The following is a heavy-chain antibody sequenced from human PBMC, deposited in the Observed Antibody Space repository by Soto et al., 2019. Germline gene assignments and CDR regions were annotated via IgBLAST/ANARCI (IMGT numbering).Heavy chain of an antibody. CDR2: INAGNGNT. J-gene: IGHJ4*02. Sequence: QVQLVQSGAEEKKPGASVKVSCKASGYTFSSYAIHWVRQAPGQGLEWMGWINAGNGNTKYSQKFRGRVTITRDTSASTAYMELNSLRSEDTAVYYCARVDGTYWGQGTLVTVSS. CDR3: ARVDGTY. V-gene: IGHV1-3*05. D-gene: IGHD1-26*01. CDR1: GYTFSSYA.